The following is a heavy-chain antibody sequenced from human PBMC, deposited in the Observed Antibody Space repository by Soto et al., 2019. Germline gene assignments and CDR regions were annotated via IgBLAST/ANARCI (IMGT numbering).Heavy chain of an antibody. CDR3: AKRTVGWYFDL. D-gene: IGHD4-17*01. V-gene: IGHV3-23*01. Sequence: EVQLLESGGGLVQPGGSLRLSCAASGFTFSSYAMNWVRQAPGKGLEWVSVISASGGSTYYADAVKGRFTISRDNSKNTLYLQMNSLRAEDTAVYYCAKRTVGWYFDLWGRGTLVTVSS. J-gene: IGHJ2*01. CDR1: GFTFSSYA. CDR2: ISASGGST.